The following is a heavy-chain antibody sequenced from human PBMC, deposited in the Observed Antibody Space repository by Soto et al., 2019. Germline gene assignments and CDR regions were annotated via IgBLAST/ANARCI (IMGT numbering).Heavy chain of an antibody. CDR3: AREFDLYSSAGFAY. CDR2: TYCRSKWYN. J-gene: IGHJ4*02. V-gene: IGHV6-1*01. D-gene: IGHD6-25*01. CDR1: GDSVSSNSAA. Sequence: PSQTLSLTCVISGDSVSSNSAAWNWIRQSPSRGLEWLGRTYCRSKWYNDYAVSVKSRITINPDTSKNQFSLQLNSVTPEDTAVYSFAREFDLYSSAGFAYWGRGPLVPVSS.